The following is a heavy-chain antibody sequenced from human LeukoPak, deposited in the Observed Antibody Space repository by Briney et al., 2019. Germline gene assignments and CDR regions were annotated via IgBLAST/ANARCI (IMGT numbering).Heavy chain of an antibody. CDR2: IYPGDSDT. CDR3: ARLDSSGYYYYGMDV. Sequence: GESLKISCKGSGYSFTSYWIGWVRQMPGKGLEWMGIIYPGDSDTRYSPSFQGQVTISADKSITTAYLQWSSLKASDTAMYYCARLDSSGYYYYGMDVWGQGTTVTVSS. V-gene: IGHV5-51*01. D-gene: IGHD3-22*01. CDR1: GYSFTSYW. J-gene: IGHJ6*02.